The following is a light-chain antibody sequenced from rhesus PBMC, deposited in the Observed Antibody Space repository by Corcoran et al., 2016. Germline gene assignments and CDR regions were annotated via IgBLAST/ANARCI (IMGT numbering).Light chain of an antibody. J-gene: IGKJ4*01. Sequence: DIQMTQSPSSLSASVGDRVTITCQSSQANSNNLAWYQQKPGKVPKLLIYKASTLQSGGPSRFSGSGSGTDFTLTISCLQPEDLTTYYCQHVYSTPLTFGGETKVELK. CDR2: KAS. V-gene: IGKV1-25*01. CDR1: QANSNN. CDR3: QHVYSTPLT.